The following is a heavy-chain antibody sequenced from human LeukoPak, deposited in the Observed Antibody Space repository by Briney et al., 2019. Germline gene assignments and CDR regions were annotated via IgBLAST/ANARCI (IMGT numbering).Heavy chain of an antibody. CDR1: GGSISSYY. CDR2: IYTSGST. D-gene: IGHD6-19*01. V-gene: IGHV4-4*09. J-gene: IGHJ6*03. CDR3: ARHGQSSGWYNYYYYYMDV. Sequence: PSETLSLTCTVSGGSISSYYWSWLRQPPGKGLEWIGYIYTSGSTNYNPSLKSRVTISVDTSKNQFSLKLSSVTAADTAVYYCARHGQSSGWYNYYYYYMDVWGKGTTVTVSS.